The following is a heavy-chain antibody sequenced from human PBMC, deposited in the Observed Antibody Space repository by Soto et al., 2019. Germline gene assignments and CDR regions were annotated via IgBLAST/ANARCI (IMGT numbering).Heavy chain of an antibody. D-gene: IGHD2-15*01. J-gene: IGHJ4*02. CDR1: GYTFTTCG. CDR2: ISAYNGNT. Sequence: GASVKVSCKASGYTFTTCGIDWVRQAPGQGLEWMGWISAYNGNTIYAQEFQGRVTMTTDTSTSTAYMELGTLRSDDTAMYYCARLSGCGGGSCYLPDYWGQGTLVTVSS. V-gene: IGHV1-18*01. CDR3: ARLSGCGGGSCYLPDY.